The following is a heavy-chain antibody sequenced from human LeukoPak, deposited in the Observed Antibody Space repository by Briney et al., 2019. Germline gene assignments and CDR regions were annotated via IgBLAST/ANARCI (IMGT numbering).Heavy chain of an antibody. V-gene: IGHV4-59*01. J-gene: IGHJ6*03. D-gene: IGHD2-21*02. Sequence: SETLSLTCTVSGGSISSYYWSWIRQPPGKGLEWIGYIYYSGSTNYNPSLKSRVTISVDTSKNQFSLKLSSVTAADTAVYYCARTRSYCGGDCYSHYMDVWGKGTTVTVSS. CDR3: ARTRSYCGGDCYSHYMDV. CDR1: GGSISSYY. CDR2: IYYSGST.